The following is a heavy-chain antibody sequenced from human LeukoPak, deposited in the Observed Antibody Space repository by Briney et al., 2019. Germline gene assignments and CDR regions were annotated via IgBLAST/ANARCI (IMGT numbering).Heavy chain of an antibody. CDR1: GFTFSSYA. V-gene: IGHV3-13*01. D-gene: IGHD1-1*01. CDR3: ARGPPRGKYYYMDV. CDR2: IGTASDI. Sequence: GGSLRLSCAASGFTFSSYAMSWVRQPTGQGLEWVSTIGTASDIYYPGSVEGRFTLSRDNAKNSLYLQMNSLTAGDTAVYYCARGPPRGKYYYMDVWGKGTTVTVSS. J-gene: IGHJ6*03.